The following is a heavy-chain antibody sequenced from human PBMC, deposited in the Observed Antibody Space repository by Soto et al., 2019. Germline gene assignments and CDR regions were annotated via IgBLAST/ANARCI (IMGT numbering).Heavy chain of an antibody. CDR1: GVTFSSYA. V-gene: IGHV1-69*13. CDR3: ARLGKDGYMVY. Sequence: GASVKVSCKASGVTFSSYAISWVRQAPGQGLEWMGGIIPIFGTANYAQKFQGRVTITADESTSTAYMELSSLRSEDTAVYYCARLGKDGYMVYWGQGTLVTVSS. CDR2: IIPIFGTA. J-gene: IGHJ4*02. D-gene: IGHD5-12*01.